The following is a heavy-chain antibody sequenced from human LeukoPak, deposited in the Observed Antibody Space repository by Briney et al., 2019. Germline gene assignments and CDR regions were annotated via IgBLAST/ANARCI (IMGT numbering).Heavy chain of an antibody. CDR2: IYYSGST. D-gene: IGHD3-16*01. J-gene: IGHJ6*02. CDR1: GGSISSYY. Sequence: SETLSLTCTVSGGSISSYYWSWIRQPPGKGLEWIGYIYYSGSTNYNPSLKSRVTISVDTSKNQFSLKLSSVTAADTAVYYCARVGHYYYYGMDVWGQGTTVPVSS. CDR3: ARVGHYYYYGMDV. V-gene: IGHV4-59*01.